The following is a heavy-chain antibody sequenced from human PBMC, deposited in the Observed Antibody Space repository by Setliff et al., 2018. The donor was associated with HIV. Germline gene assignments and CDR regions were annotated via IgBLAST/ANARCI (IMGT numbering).Heavy chain of an antibody. CDR3: ARTEDYSYGDAPFDY. D-gene: IGHD5-18*01. Sequence: SETLSLTCAVYGGSFSGYYWSWIRQPPGKGLEWIGEINHSGSTNYNPSLKSRVTISVDTSKKQFSLKLDSVTAADTAVYYCARTEDYSYGDAPFDYWGHGTLVTVSS. CDR2: INHSGST. CDR1: GGSFSGYY. J-gene: IGHJ4*01. V-gene: IGHV4-34*01.